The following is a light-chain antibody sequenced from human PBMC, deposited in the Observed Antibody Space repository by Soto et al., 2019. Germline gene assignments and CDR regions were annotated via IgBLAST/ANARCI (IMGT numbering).Light chain of an antibody. CDR1: QSVNSN. Sequence: EIVMTQSPATLSVSPGERATLSCRASQSVNSNLAWYQQKPGQAPRLLIYGASTRATGIPARFSGSGSGTEFTLTILSLQSEDFAVYYCQQYNNWPPWTFGQGTRVEIK. V-gene: IGKV3-15*01. J-gene: IGKJ1*01. CDR2: GAS. CDR3: QQYNNWPPWT.